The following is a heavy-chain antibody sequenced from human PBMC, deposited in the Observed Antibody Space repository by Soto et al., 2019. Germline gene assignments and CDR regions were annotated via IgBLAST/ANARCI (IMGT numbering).Heavy chain of an antibody. CDR3: ARVPVLVGSGYSYYFDY. CDR1: GGTFSSYA. V-gene: IGHV1-69*06. D-gene: IGHD3-22*01. CDR2: IIPIFGTA. Sequence: QVQLVQSGAEVKKPGSSVKVSCKASGGTFSSYAISWVRQAPGQGLEWMGGIIPIFGTANYAQKFQGRVTITADKTTSTAYMELSSLRSEDTAVYYCARVPVLVGSGYSYYFDYWGQGTLVTGSS. J-gene: IGHJ4*02.